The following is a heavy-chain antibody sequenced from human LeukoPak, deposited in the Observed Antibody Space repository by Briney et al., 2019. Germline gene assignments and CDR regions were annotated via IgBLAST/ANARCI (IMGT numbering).Heavy chain of an antibody. CDR3: ARGNLWDYRRYYYYMDV. CDR1: GGSISSYY. D-gene: IGHD4-11*01. J-gene: IGHJ6*03. CDR2: IYYSGST. Sequence: PSETLSLTCTVSGGSISSYYWSWIRQPPGKGLEWIGYIYYSGSTNYNPSHKSRVTISVDTSKNQFSLRLNSVTAADTAVYYCARGNLWDYRRYYYYMDVWGKGTTVTVSS. V-gene: IGHV4-59*12.